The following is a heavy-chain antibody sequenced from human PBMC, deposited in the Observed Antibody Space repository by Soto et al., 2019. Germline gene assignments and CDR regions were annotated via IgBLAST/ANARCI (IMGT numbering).Heavy chain of an antibody. D-gene: IGHD3-3*01. J-gene: IGHJ4*02. Sequence: SETLSLTCSVSGGSISSFYRSWIRKSPGKGLEWIGHIYSSGATNYNPSLKSRITISVDRSKNQFSLKLNSVTAADTAVYYCARDNRSGYYFEYWGQGTPVTVSS. CDR2: IYSSGAT. CDR3: ARDNRSGYYFEY. CDR1: GGSISSFY. V-gene: IGHV4-59*01.